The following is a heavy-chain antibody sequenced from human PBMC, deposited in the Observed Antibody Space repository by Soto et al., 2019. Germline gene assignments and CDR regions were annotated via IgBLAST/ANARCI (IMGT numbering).Heavy chain of an antibody. CDR3: ARYNAASGTYYFDY. J-gene: IGHJ4*02. CDR2: IYHRGSA. D-gene: IGHD6-13*01. Sequence: QVELQESGPGLVKPSGTLSLTCAVSGGSVSITYWWSWVRQPPGKGLEWIGEIYHRGSANYNPSLKSRVTISVDNSKNQFSLNLNSVTAADTAVYYCARYNAASGTYYFDYWGQGTLVTVSS. CDR1: GGSVSITYW. V-gene: IGHV4-4*02.